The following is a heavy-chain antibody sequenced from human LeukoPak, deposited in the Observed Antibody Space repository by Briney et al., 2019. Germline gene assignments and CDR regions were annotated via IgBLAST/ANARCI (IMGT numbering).Heavy chain of an antibody. CDR2: IIPIFGTA. Sequence: SVKVSCKASGGTFSSYAISWVRQAPGQGLEWMGGIIPIFGTANYAQKFQGRVRITTDESTSTAYMELSSLRSEDTAVYYCAGERGSTFRFDPWGQGTLVTVSS. CDR1: GGTFSSYA. J-gene: IGHJ5*02. CDR3: AGERGSTFRFDP. V-gene: IGHV1-69*05.